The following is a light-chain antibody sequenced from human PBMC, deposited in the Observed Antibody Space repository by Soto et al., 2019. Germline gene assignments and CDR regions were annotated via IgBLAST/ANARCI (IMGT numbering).Light chain of an antibody. Sequence: EIVLTQSPGTLSLSPGERATLSCRASQRVSSIYLAWYQQKPGQAPRLRLYVASSRATGITDRFSGSGSGTDFTLTISRLEPEDFAVYYCQQYGRSPLTFGGGTKVEI. CDR2: VAS. CDR1: QRVSSIY. CDR3: QQYGRSPLT. J-gene: IGKJ4*01. V-gene: IGKV3-20*01.